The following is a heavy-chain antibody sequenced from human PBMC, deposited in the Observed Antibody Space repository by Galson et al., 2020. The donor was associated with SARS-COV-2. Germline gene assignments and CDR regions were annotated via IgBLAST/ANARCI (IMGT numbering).Heavy chain of an antibody. CDR3: AKDVDRGKAWYDTAWGFDD. CDR2: ISWNSVGV. Sequence: GGSLRLSCAASGFTFDDYAMHWVRLVPGKGLEWVAGISWNSVGVGYADSVKGRFTVSRDNAKNALVLQMNSLRPEDTAFYYCAKDVDRGKAWYDTAWGFDDWGQGTLVTVS. J-gene: IGHJ4*02. CDR1: GFTFDDYA. D-gene: IGHD3-9*01. V-gene: IGHV3-9*01.